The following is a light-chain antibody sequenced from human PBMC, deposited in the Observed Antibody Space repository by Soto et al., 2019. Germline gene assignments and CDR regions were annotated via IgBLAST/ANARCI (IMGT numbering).Light chain of an antibody. V-gene: IGKV1-39*01. CDR3: QQSYSTLLT. Sequence: DIPMTQSPSSLSASVGDRVTITCRASQSISSYLNWYQQKPGKAPKLLIYAASSLQSGVPSRFSGSGSGTDFTLTISSLQPEDFATYYCQQSYSTLLTFGGGTKVRSN. CDR1: QSISSY. J-gene: IGKJ4*01. CDR2: AAS.